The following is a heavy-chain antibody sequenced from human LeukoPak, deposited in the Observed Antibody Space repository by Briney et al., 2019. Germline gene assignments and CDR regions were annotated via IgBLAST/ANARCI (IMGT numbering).Heavy chain of an antibody. V-gene: IGHV4-39*07. CDR2: IYYSGST. CDR3: ARDQRGTNWFDP. Sequence: PSETLSLTCTVSGGSISSSSYYWGWIRQPPGKGLEWIGSIYYSGSTYYNPSLKSRVTISVDTSKNQFSLKLSSVTAADTAVYYCARDQRGTNWFDPWGQGTLVTVSS. CDR1: GGSISSSSYY. J-gene: IGHJ5*02.